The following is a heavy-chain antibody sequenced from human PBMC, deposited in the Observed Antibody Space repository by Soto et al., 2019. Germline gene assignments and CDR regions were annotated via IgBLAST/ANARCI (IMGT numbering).Heavy chain of an antibody. V-gene: IGHV1-69*13. J-gene: IGHJ4*02. Sequence: GASVKVSCKASGGTFSSYAISWVRQAPGQGLEWMGGIIPIFGTANYAQKFQGRVTITADESTSTAYMELSSLRSEDTAVYYCARDYSLDSSGYYLDYWGQGTLVTVSS. D-gene: IGHD3-22*01. CDR1: GGTFSSYA. CDR2: IIPIFGTA. CDR3: ARDYSLDSSGYYLDY.